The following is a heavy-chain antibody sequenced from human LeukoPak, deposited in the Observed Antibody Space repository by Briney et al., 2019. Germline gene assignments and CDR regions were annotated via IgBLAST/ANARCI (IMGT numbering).Heavy chain of an antibody. CDR1: GGSFSGYY. J-gene: IGHJ3*02. D-gene: IGHD2-15*01. Sequence: PSEPLSLTCAVYGGSFSGYYWSWIRQPPGKGLEWIGEINHSGSTNYNPSLKSRVTISVDTSKNQFSLKLSSVTAADTAVYYCARGGDIVVVVAATGAFDIWGQGTMVTVSS. CDR2: INHSGST. CDR3: ARGGDIVVVVAATGAFDI. V-gene: IGHV4-34*01.